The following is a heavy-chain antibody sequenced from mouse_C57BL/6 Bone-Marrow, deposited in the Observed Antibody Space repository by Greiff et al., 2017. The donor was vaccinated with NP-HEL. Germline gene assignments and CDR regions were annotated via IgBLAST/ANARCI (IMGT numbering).Heavy chain of an antibody. CDR2: ILPGRGST. CDR1: GYTFTGYW. V-gene: IGHV1-9*01. D-gene: IGHD1-1*01. CDR3: FTTVVAIDY. J-gene: IGHJ2*01. Sequence: QVQLKQSGAELMKPGASVKLSCKATGYTFTGYWIEWVKQRPGHGLEWIGEILPGRGSTNYNEKFKGKATFTADTSSNTAYMQLSSLTTEDSAIYYCFTTVVAIDYWGQGTTLTVSS.